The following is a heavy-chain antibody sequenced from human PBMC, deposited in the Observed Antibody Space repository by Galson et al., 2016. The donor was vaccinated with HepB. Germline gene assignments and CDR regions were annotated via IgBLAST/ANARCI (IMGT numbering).Heavy chain of an antibody. CDR2: ISDSDPST. D-gene: IGHD6-13*01. CDR3: ARRAGSSWYSDY. J-gene: IGHJ4*02. Sequence: PGKGLEWVSGISDSDPSTYYADSVKGRFTISRDNSKNTLYLQMNSLRAEDTAVYYCARRAGSSWYSDYWGQGTLVTVSS. V-gene: IGHV3-23*01.